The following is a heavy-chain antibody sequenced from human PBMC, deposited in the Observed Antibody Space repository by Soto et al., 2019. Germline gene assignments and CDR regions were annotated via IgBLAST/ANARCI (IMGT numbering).Heavy chain of an antibody. CDR2: IYYSGST. D-gene: IGHD1-1*01. J-gene: IGHJ4*02. V-gene: IGHV4-59*01. Sequence: PSETLSLTCTVSGGSISSFYWSWIRQPPGKGLEWIAYIYYSGSTNYNPSLKSRVTISVDTSKNQFSLKLSSVTAADTAVYYCARGGSIWNHFDYWGQGTLVTVSS. CDR3: ARGGSIWNHFDY. CDR1: GGSISSFY.